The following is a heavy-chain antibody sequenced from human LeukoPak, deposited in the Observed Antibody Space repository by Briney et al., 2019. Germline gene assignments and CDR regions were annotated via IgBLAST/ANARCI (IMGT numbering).Heavy chain of an antibody. D-gene: IGHD3/OR15-3a*01. Sequence: GGSLRLSCAASGFTFSTAWMHWVRQAPGKGLVWVSRIYNDGSSTTYADSVKGRFTISRDNAKNTLYLQMNSLRAEDTAVYYCATDAGHGFSFWGQGTMVTVSS. CDR3: ATDAGHGFSF. CDR2: IYNDGSST. CDR1: GFTFSTAW. V-gene: IGHV3-74*01. J-gene: IGHJ3*01.